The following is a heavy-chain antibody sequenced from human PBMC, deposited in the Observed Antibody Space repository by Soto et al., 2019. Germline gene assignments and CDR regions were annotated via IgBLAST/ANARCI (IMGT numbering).Heavy chain of an antibody. Sequence: GGSLILSCEGSGFTFSSYAMSWVRQAPGRGLEWVSGISVNGASTYYSDSVKGRLTISRDNSKNTLFLQMNSLRVEYTAVYFCARDASGTTSFLASWGQGTLVTVSS. CDR3: ARDASGTTSFLAS. CDR2: ISVNGAST. V-gene: IGHV3-23*01. D-gene: IGHD1-1*01. J-gene: IGHJ5*01. CDR1: GFTFSSYA.